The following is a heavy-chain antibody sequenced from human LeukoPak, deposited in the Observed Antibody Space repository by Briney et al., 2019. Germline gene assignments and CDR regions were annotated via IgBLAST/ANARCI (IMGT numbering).Heavy chain of an antibody. V-gene: IGHV1-8*03. Sequence: GASVKVSCKTSGYSFILYGINWVRQATGQGLEWMGWMNPNSGNTGYAQKFQGRVTITRNTSISTAYMELSSLRSEDTAVYYCARGLRITGTRRDRTRTFAYWGQGTLVTVSS. CDR2: MNPNSGNT. D-gene: IGHD1-7*01. CDR3: ARGLRITGTRRDRTRTFAY. J-gene: IGHJ4*02. CDR1: GYSFILYG.